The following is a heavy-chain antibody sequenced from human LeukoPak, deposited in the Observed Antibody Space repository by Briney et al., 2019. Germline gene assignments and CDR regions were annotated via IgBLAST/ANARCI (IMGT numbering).Heavy chain of an antibody. J-gene: IGHJ4*02. V-gene: IGHV4-39*07. Sequence: SETLSLTCTVSGGSISSSSYYWGWIRQPPGKGLEWIGSIYYSGSTYYNPSLKSRVTISVDTSKNQFSLKLSSVTAADTAVYYCARDRYGDPLFDYWGQGTLVTVSS. CDR2: IYYSGST. CDR3: ARDRYGDPLFDY. CDR1: GGSISSSSYY. D-gene: IGHD4-17*01.